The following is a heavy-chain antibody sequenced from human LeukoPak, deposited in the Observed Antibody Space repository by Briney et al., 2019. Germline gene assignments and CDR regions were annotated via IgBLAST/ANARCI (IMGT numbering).Heavy chain of an antibody. CDR3: AKDAHWSADH. V-gene: IGHV3-30*02. J-gene: IGHJ5*02. CDR1: GFTFSSYG. CDR2: IRPDENYK. D-gene: IGHD3-3*01. Sequence: PGGSLRLSCAASGFTFSSYGMHWVRQAPGKGLECVAHIRPDENYKHYADSAKGRFTISRDNSKNTVYVQMNSLRPEDTAVYYCAKDAHWSADHWGQGTLVTVSS.